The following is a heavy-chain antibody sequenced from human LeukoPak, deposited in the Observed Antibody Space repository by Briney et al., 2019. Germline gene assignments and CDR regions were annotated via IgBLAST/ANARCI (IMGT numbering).Heavy chain of an antibody. CDR3: ARGGTTVTPGLLWFDP. D-gene: IGHD4-17*01. CDR2: IYYSGST. CDR1: GGSFSRHY. V-gene: IGHV4-59*11. Sequence: SDPLSLTCSVWGGSFSRHYWSWIRQPPGKGLEWIGYIYYSGSTKYNPSLKSRVTISVDTSKNQFSLKLSSVTAADTAVYYCARGGTTVTPGLLWFDPWGQGTLVTVSS. J-gene: IGHJ5*02.